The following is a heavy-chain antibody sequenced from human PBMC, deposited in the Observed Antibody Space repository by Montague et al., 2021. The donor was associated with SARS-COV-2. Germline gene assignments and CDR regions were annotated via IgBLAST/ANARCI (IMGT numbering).Heavy chain of an antibody. CDR2: INHSGST. CDR1: GGSFSGYY. CDR3: ARAGSGSYSFYYYYGIDV. D-gene: IGHD3-10*01. Sequence: SETLSLTCAVYGGSFSGYYWSWIRQPPGKVLEWIGEINHSGSTTYNPSLKSRVTISVDTSKNQFSLKLSSVTAADTAVYYCARAGSGSYSFYYYYGIDVWGPGPPVPVSS. V-gene: IGHV4-34*01. J-gene: IGHJ6*02.